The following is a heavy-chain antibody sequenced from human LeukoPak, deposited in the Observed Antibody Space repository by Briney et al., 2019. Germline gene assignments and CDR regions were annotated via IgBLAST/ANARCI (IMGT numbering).Heavy chain of an antibody. J-gene: IGHJ4*02. CDR3: AKEAAAGNPHY. V-gene: IGHV3-30*04. Sequence: GGSLRLSCAASGFTFSSYAMHWVRQAPGKGLEWVAVISYDGSNKYYADSVKGRFTISRDNSKNTLYLQMNSLRAEDTAVYYCAKEAAAGNPHYWGQGTLVTVSS. D-gene: IGHD6-13*01. CDR1: GFTFSSYA. CDR2: ISYDGSNK.